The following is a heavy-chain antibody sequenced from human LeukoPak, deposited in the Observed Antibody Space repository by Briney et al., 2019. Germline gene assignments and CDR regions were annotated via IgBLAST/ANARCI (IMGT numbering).Heavy chain of an antibody. CDR2: IYTSGST. Sequence: SETLSLTCTVSGGSINSGSYYWSWIRQPAGKGLEWIGRIYTSGSTKYNPSLKSRVTISVDTSKNQFSLKLSSVTAADTAVYYCARGPYYYDSSGYSLGYWGQGTLVTVSS. CDR3: ARGPYYYDSSGYSLGY. D-gene: IGHD3-22*01. V-gene: IGHV4-61*02. CDR1: GGSINSGSYY. J-gene: IGHJ4*02.